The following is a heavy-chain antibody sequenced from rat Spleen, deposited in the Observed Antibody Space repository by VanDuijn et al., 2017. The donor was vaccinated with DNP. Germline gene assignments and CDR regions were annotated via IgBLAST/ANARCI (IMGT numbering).Heavy chain of an antibody. D-gene: IGHD1-4*01. CDR3: ARWPGYNPPYAMDA. CDR2: VNSAGTT. CDR1: GYSITSSYR. J-gene: IGHJ4*01. Sequence: EVQLQESGPGLVKTSQSLSLTCSVTGYSITSSYRWNWIRQFPGNKLEWMGSVNSAGTTNYNPSLKSRISITRDTSKNQLFLQVNSVTTEDTATYYCARWPGYNPPYAMDAWGQGTSVTVSS. V-gene: IGHV3-3*01.